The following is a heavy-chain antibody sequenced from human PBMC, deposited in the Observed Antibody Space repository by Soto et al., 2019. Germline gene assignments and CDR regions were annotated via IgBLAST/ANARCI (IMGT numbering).Heavy chain of an antibody. CDR3: ARLVVSDSSGYTFDY. J-gene: IGHJ4*02. V-gene: IGHV1-46*01. Sequence: ASVKVSCTASGYTFTSYHMHWVRQAPGQGLEWMGIINPSGGSTSYAQKFQGRVTMTRDTSTSTVYMELSSLRSEDTAVYYCARLVVSDSSGYTFDYWGQGTLVTSPQ. CDR2: INPSGGST. D-gene: IGHD3-22*01. CDR1: GYTFTSYH.